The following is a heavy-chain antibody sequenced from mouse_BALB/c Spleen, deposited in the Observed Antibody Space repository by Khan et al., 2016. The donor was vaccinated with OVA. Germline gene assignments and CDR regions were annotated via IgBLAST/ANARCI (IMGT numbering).Heavy chain of an antibody. D-gene: IGHD1-1*01. CDR2: IDPYNGGT. J-gene: IGHJ2*01. CDR1: DYSFTDYN. Sequence: VQLQQSGPELVKPGTSVKVSCKASDYSFTDYNMFWVKQSLGKSLEWIGYIDPYNGGTNYNQKFEGKATLTVDKSSSTAFMHLNSLTSEDSAVYYCALIYYYGTGFDFWGQVTTLTVSS. V-gene: IGHV1S135*01. CDR3: ALIYYYGTGFDF.